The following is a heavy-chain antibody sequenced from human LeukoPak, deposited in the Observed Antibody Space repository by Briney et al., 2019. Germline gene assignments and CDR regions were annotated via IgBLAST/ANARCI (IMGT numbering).Heavy chain of an antibody. D-gene: IGHD6-19*01. J-gene: IGHJ4*02. CDR2: IYYSGST. V-gene: IGHV4-59*01. CDR1: GVSISSYY. Sequence: PSETLSLTCTVSGVSISSYYWSWIRQPPGKGLEWIGYIYYSGSTNYNPSLKSRVTISVDTSKNQFSLKLSSVTAADTAVYYCARGRGSGWYGDYFDYWGQGTLVTVSS. CDR3: ARGRGSGWYGDYFDY.